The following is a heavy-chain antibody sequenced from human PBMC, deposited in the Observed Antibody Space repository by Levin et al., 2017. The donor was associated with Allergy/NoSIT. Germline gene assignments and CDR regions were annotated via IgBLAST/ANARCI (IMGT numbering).Heavy chain of an antibody. D-gene: IGHD2-15*01. CDR1: GYSFTNYW. J-gene: IGHJ4*02. CDR3: AKQDCFRGSCFFDY. Sequence: GESLKISCKGSGYSFTNYWIGWVRQMPGKGLEWMGIIYPGDSDTRYSPSFQGHVTISADKSISTAYLQWSSLKASDTAMYFCAKQDCFRGSCFFDYWGQGTQVTVSS. CDR2: IYPGDSDT. V-gene: IGHV5-51*01.